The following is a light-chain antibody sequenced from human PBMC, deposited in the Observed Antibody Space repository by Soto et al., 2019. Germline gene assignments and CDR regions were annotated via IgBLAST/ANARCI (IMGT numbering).Light chain of an antibody. CDR1: QSVSSSY. CDR3: HQYGSSPWT. Sequence: EIVLTQSPGTLSLSPGERATLSCRASQSVSSSYLAWYQQKPGQAPRILIYGASSRATGIPDRFSGSGSGTDFTLTISRLEPEDFAVYYCHQYGSSPWTFGQGTKVDIK. J-gene: IGKJ1*01. CDR2: GAS. V-gene: IGKV3-20*01.